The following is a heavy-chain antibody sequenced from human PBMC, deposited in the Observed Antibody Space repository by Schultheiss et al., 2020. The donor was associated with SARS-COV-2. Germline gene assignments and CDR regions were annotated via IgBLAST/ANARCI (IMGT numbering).Heavy chain of an antibody. CDR3: ARRAIQWPGPYYYYGMDV. Sequence: SVKVSCKASGYTFTGYYMHWVRQAPGQGLEWMGIINPSGGSTSYAQKFQGRVTMTGDTSISTAYMELSRLTSDDTAVYYCARRAIQWPGPYYYYGMDVWGQGTTVTVSS. J-gene: IGHJ6*02. CDR2: INPSGGST. CDR1: GYTFTGYY. V-gene: IGHV1-46*01. D-gene: IGHD5-12*01.